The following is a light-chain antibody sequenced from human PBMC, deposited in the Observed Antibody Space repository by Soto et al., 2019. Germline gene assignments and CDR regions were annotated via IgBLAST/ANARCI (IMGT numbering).Light chain of an antibody. CDR2: NAS. V-gene: IGKV3-11*01. J-gene: IGKJ5*01. CDR3: QQHGDWPPIT. Sequence: EIVLTQYPATLSLSPGERAILSCMASQSVSTFLAWFQQKPGQPPRLLIYNASNRTTGIPARFSGSGSGTDFTLTISSLEPEDFAVYYCQQHGDWPPITFGQGTRLDIK. CDR1: QSVSTF.